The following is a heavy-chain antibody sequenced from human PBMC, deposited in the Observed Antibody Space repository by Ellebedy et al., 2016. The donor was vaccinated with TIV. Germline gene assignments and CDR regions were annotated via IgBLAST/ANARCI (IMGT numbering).Heavy chain of an antibody. Sequence: GESLKISXAASGFTFSSYAMSWVRQAPGKGLEWVSAISGSGGSTYYADSVKGRFTISRDNSKNTLYLQMNSLRAEDTAVYYCAKGQARVIYYYYYMDVWGKGTTVTVSS. CDR2: ISGSGGST. CDR3: AKGQARVIYYYYYMDV. V-gene: IGHV3-23*01. CDR1: GFTFSSYA. J-gene: IGHJ6*03.